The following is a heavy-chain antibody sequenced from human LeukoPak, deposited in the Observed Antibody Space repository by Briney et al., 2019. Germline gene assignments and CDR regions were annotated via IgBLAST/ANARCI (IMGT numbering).Heavy chain of an antibody. CDR1: GFTFSSYE. J-gene: IGHJ6*03. V-gene: IGHV3-48*03. CDR2: ISSSGSTI. D-gene: IGHD3-10*01. CDR3: ARIGYYGSGSYLGYYYYMDV. Sequence: GRSLRLSCAASGFTFSSYEMSWVRQAPGKGLEWVSYISSSGSTIYYADSVKGRFTISRDNAKNSLYLQMNSLRAEDTAVYYCARIGYYGSGSYLGYYYYMDVWGKGTTVTISS.